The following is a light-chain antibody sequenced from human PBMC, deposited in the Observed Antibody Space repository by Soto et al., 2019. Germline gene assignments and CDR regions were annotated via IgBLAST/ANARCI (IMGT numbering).Light chain of an antibody. Sequence: IKLYQSPSSLSAYVGDRVTVTCRASQDIRNYLAWYQQKPGKAPKLLICDASTLYSGVPSRFSGSGSGTDFTLTISGLQPEDFAAYYCQQLRSYPSTFGGGSNVDIK. V-gene: IGKV1-9*01. CDR2: DAS. J-gene: IGKJ4*01. CDR1: QDIRNY. CDR3: QQLRSYPST.